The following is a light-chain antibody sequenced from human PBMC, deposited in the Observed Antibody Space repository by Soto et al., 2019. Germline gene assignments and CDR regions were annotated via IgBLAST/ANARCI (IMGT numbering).Light chain of an antibody. V-gene: IGLV2-14*01. CDR2: EVS. Sequence: QSALTQPASVSGSPGQSITISCTGTSSDVGGYKYVSWYQQHPGKAPKLMIYEVSNRPSGVSNRFSGSKSGNTASLTISGLQAEAEADYYCSSCTSISTLAFGGGTKLTVL. J-gene: IGLJ3*02. CDR3: SSCTSISTLA. CDR1: SSDVGGYKY.